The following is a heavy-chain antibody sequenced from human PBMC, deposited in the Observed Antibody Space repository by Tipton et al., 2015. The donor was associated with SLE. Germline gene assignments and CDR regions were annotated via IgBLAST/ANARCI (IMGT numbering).Heavy chain of an antibody. V-gene: IGHV4-61*09. Sequence: TLSLTCIVSGGSISSDTYYWSWLRQPAGKGLEWIGHIYTSGSTNYNPSLKTRVTISVDMSKDQFSLKLSSVTAADTAVYYCARVVDAFDIWGQGTMVTVSS. CDR3: ARVVDAFDI. CDR1: GGSISSDTYY. CDR2: IYTSGST. J-gene: IGHJ3*02.